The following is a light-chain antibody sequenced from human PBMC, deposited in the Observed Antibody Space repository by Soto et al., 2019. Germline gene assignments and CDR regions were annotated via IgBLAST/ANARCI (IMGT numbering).Light chain of an antibody. J-gene: IGKJ4*01. V-gene: IGKV1-5*03. CDR1: QTISSW. CDR3: QQFNIYPLT. Sequence: DIQMTQSPSTLSGSVGDRVTITCRASQTISSWLAWYQQKPGKAPKLLIYKASTLKSGVPSRFSGSGSGTEFTLTISSLQPEDFATYYCQQFNIYPLTFGGGTKVDIK. CDR2: KAS.